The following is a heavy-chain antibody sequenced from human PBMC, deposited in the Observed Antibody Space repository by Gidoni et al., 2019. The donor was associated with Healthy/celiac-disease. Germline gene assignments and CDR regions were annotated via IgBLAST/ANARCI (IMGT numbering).Heavy chain of an antibody. D-gene: IGHD3-10*01. J-gene: IGHJ3*02. Sequence: QVQLQESGPGLVKPSETLSLTCTVSGGSISSYYWSWIRQPPGKGLEWIGYIYYSGSTNYNPSLKSRVTISVDTSKNQFSLKLSSVTAADTAVYYCARVGYGSGSYYPDAFDIWGQGTMVTVSS. V-gene: IGHV4-59*01. CDR1: GGSISSYY. CDR3: ARVGYGSGSYYPDAFDI. CDR2: IYYSGST.